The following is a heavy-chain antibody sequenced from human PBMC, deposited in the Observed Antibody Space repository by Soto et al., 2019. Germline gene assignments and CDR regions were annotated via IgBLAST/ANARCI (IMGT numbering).Heavy chain of an antibody. D-gene: IGHD6-13*01. CDR1: GFTFSTSG. Sequence: QVQLGESGGGVVQSGRSLRLSCAASGFTFSTSGMHWIRQAPGKGLEWVAMISHDGGATYYVDSVKGRFTISRDTDKNPLNLQMDSLRPEYTATYYWAKDWGSSGWYNWFDLWGEGTLVPVSS. J-gene: IGHJ5*02. CDR2: ISHDGGAT. V-gene: IGHV3-30*18. CDR3: AKDWGSSGWYNWFDL.